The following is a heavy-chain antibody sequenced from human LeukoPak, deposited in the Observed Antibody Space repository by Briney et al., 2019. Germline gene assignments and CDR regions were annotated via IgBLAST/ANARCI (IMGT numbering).Heavy chain of an antibody. V-gene: IGHV4-4*07. CDR3: AGIYHYGSGYHMDV. CDR1: GGSISSYY. D-gene: IGHD3-10*01. CDR2: IYTSGSA. Sequence: SETLSLTCTISGGSISSYYWSWIRQPAGKGLEWIGRIYTSGSANYNPSLKSRVTMSGDTSKNQFSLKLSSVTAADTAVYYCAGIYHYGSGYHMDVWGKGTTVTISS. J-gene: IGHJ6*03.